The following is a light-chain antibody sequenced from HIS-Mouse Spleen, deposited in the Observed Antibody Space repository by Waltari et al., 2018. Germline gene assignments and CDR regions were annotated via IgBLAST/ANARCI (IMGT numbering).Light chain of an antibody. V-gene: IGLV2-23*01. Sequence: QSALTQPASVSGSPGQSITISCTGTSSDVGSYNLVSWYPQHPGKAPKLMISEGSKRPSGVSNRVSGSKSGNTASLTISGLQAEDEADYYCCSYAGSSTWVFGGGTKLTVL. CDR3: CSYAGSSTWV. J-gene: IGLJ3*02. CDR2: EGS. CDR1: SSDVGSYNL.